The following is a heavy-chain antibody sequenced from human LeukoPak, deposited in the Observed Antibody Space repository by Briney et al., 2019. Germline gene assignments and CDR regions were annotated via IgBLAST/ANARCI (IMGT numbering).Heavy chain of an antibody. V-gene: IGHV3-23*01. Sequence: PGGSLRLSCAASGFTFSSYAMSWVRQAPGKGLEWVSAISGSGGSTYYADSVKGRFTISRDNSKNTLYPQMNSLRAEDTAVYYCHSSSSHIDYWGQGTLVTVSS. J-gene: IGHJ4*02. D-gene: IGHD6-13*01. CDR1: GFTFSSYA. CDR3: HSSSSHIDY. CDR2: ISGSGGST.